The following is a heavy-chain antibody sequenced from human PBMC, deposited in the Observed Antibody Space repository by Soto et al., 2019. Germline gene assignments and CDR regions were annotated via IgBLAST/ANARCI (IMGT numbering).Heavy chain of an antibody. CDR2: IYYSGST. CDR3: ASHRGSGMWYFDY. Sequence: TVSGGSISSYYWSWIRQPPGKGLEWIGYIYYSGSTNYNPSLKSRVTISVDTSKNQFSLKLSSVTAADTAVYYCASHRGSGMWYFDYWGQGTLVTVSS. D-gene: IGHD3-10*01. J-gene: IGHJ4*02. V-gene: IGHV4-59*01. CDR1: GGSISSYY.